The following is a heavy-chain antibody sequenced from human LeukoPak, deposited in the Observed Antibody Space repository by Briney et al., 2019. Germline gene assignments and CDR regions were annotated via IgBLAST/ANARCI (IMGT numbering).Heavy chain of an antibody. CDR3: ARGQFHRDS. CDR2: IYYSGST. V-gene: IGHV4-39*07. D-gene: IGHD1-14*01. Sequence: PSETLCLTCTVSGVSISSSSYYWGWIRQPPGKGLEWIGSIYYSGSTNYNPSLKSRVTISVDASKNQFSLKLSSVTAADTAVYYCARGQFHRDSWGQGTLVTVSS. J-gene: IGHJ4*02. CDR1: GVSISSSSYY.